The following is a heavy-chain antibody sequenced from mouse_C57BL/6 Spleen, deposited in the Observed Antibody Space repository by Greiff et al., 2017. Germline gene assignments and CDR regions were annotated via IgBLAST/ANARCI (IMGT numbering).Heavy chain of an antibody. V-gene: IGHV7-3*01. J-gene: IGHJ4*01. D-gene: IGHD1-1*01. CDR2: IRNKANGYTT. Sequence: EVKLMESGGGLVQPGGSLSLSCAASGFTFTDYYMSWVRQPPGKALEWLGFIRNKANGYTTEYSASVKGRFTISRDNSKSILYLQMNALRAEDSATYYCARYSPLRPYCYAMDYWGQGTSVTVSS. CDR3: ARYSPLRPYCYAMDY. CDR1: GFTFTDYY.